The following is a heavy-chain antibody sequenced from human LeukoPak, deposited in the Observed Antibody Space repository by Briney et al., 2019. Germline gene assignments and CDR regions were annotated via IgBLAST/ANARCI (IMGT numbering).Heavy chain of an antibody. Sequence: LRLSCAASGFTFSSYAMSWIRQPPGKGLEWIGYIYYSGSTYYNPSLKSRVTISVDTPKNQFSLKLSSATAADTAVYYCASRGILEWRSDYWGQGTLVTVSS. D-gene: IGHD3-3*01. CDR1: GFTFSSYA. J-gene: IGHJ4*02. V-gene: IGHV4-30-4*08. CDR2: IYYSGST. CDR3: ASRGILEWRSDY.